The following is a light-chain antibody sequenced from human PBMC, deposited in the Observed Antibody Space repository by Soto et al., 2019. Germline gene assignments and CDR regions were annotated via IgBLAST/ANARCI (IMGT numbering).Light chain of an antibody. Sequence: EIVLTQSPGTLSLSPGERATLSCRASQSVSSSYLAWYQQKPGQAPRLLIYGASSRATGIQDRFSGSGSGTDFTLTISRLEPEDFAVYYCQQYGGSPSFGQGTKLEIK. J-gene: IGKJ2*01. CDR1: QSVSSSY. CDR3: QQYGGSPS. CDR2: GAS. V-gene: IGKV3-20*01.